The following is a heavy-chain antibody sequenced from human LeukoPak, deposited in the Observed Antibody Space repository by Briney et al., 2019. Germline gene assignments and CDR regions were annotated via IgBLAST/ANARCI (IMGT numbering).Heavy chain of an antibody. CDR3: ARHSDGDPSFEY. CDR1: GFSFRTSD. V-gene: IGHV3-48*02. J-gene: IGHJ4*02. D-gene: IGHD4-17*01. CDR2: ITGSSDTI. Sequence: PGGSLRLSCAESGFSFRTSDMNRVPQAPGKGLEWVSYITGSSDTIFYADSVKGRFTISRDNAKNSLYLQMNSLRDEDTAVYYCARHSDGDPSFEYWSQGSLVTVSS.